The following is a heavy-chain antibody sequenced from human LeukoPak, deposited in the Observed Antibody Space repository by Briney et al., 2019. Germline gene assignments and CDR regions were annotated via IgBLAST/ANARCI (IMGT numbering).Heavy chain of an antibody. CDR1: GFTFDDYG. D-gene: IGHD5-18*01. J-gene: IGHJ4*02. CDR2: INWNGGST. V-gene: IGHV3-20*01. Sequence: PGGSLRLSCAASGFTFDDYGMSWVRQAPGKGLGWGSGINWNGGSTGYADSVKGRFTISRDNAKNSLYLQMSSLRAEDTALYHCARAYADTAEAFDNWGQRTLVTVSS. CDR3: ARAYADTAEAFDN.